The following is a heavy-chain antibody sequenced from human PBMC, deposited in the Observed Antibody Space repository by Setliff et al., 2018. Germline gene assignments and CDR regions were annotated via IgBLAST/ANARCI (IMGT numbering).Heavy chain of an antibody. Sequence: PGGSLRLSCAASGFSFGGHDMHWVRQAPGKGLEWVAFIRYDGTTESYADSVRGRFTISRDNSKNTLYLQMTSLRAEDTAVYYCAKTQWDTWIRGASDIWGQGTMVTVSS. CDR3: AKTQWDTWIRGASDI. CDR1: GFSFGGHD. J-gene: IGHJ3*02. CDR2: IRYDGTTE. D-gene: IGHD3-10*01. V-gene: IGHV3-30*02.